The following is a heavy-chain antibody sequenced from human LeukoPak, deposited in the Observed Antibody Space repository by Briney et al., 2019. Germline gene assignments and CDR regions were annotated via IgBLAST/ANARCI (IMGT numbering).Heavy chain of an antibody. D-gene: IGHD6-13*01. CDR2: IGGSSTSI. CDR3: AREEGKQQMEAFDY. V-gene: IGHV3-21*01. J-gene: IGHJ4*02. CDR1: GFTFSTYS. Sequence: GGSLRLSCAASGFTFSTYSMNWVPQAPGKGLEWVSSIGGSSTSIYYAGSVKGRFTISRDNAKNSLYLQMNSLRAEDTAAYYCAREEGKQQMEAFDYWGQGTLVTVSS.